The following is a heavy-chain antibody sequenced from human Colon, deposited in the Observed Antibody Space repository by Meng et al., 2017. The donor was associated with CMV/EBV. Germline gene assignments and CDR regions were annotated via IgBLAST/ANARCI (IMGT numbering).Heavy chain of an antibody. CDR2: INPVTGDT. CDR1: GYTFNGYF. J-gene: IGHJ4*02. D-gene: IGHD3-3*01. V-gene: IGHV1-2*02. CDR3: ATFGGDFDY. Sequence: VHLVESGAEVKEPGASVKFSCKTSGYTFNGYFMHWVRQAPGQGLEWMGWINPVTGDTSYAQKFQVRVTMTRDTSISTAYMELSSLRSDDTAVYYCATFGGDFDYWGQGTLVTVSS.